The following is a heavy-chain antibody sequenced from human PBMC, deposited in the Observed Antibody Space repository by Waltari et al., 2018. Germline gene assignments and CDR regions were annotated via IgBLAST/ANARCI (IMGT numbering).Heavy chain of an antibody. D-gene: IGHD2-15*01. CDR2: ISYDGSNK. Sequence: VQLVESGGDLVQPGGSLGLSCAASGFTFSSYAMSWVRQAPGKGLEWVAVISYDGSNKYYADSVKGRFTISRDNSKNTLYLQMNSLRAEDTAVYYCARPIVVVVAATTSFDYWGQGTLVTVSS. V-gene: IGHV3-30-3*01. J-gene: IGHJ4*02. CDR1: GFTFSSYA. CDR3: ARPIVVVVAATTSFDY.